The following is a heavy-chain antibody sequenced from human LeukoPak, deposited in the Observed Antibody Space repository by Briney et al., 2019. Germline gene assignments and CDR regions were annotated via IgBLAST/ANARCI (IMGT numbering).Heavy chain of an antibody. D-gene: IGHD3/OR15-3a*01. CDR1: GLTFRSSA. CDR3: AKVAAWTYFDS. Sequence: GGSLRLSCAASGLTFRSSAMSWVRLAPGKGLGWFSYIDGSGQSTYYADSVKGRFTISRDNSKNTLYLQLTSLRVDDTAIYYCAKVAAWTYFDSWGQGTLVTVSS. V-gene: IGHV3-23*01. J-gene: IGHJ4*02. CDR2: IDGSGQST.